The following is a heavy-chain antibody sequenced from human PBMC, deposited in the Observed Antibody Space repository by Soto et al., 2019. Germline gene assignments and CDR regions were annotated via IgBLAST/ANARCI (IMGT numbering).Heavy chain of an antibody. V-gene: IGHV3-33*06. Sequence: QVQLVESGGGVVQPGRSLRLSCAASGFTFSSYGMHWVRQAPGKGLEWVAVIWYDGSNKYYADSVKGRFTISRDNSKNTLYLQMNSLRAEDTAVYYCAKGEGRDGYPGFDPWGQGTLVTVSS. CDR1: GFTFSSYG. J-gene: IGHJ5*02. D-gene: IGHD5-12*01. CDR2: IWYDGSNK. CDR3: AKGEGRDGYPGFDP.